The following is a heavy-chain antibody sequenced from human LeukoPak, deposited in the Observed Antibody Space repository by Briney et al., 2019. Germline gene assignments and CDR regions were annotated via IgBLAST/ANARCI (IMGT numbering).Heavy chain of an antibody. D-gene: IGHD3-3*01. CDR1: GFTFSSYS. Sequence: RSGGSLRLSCAASGFTFSSYSMNWVRQAPGKGLEWVSSISSSSSYIYYADSVKGRFTISRDNDKNSLYLQMNSLRAEDTAVYYCARDRIGVVTPFDYWGQGTLVTVSS. CDR2: ISSSSSYI. J-gene: IGHJ4*02. CDR3: ARDRIGVVTPFDY. V-gene: IGHV3-21*01.